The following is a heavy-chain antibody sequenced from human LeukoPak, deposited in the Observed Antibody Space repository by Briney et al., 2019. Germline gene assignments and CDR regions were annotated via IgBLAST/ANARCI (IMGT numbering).Heavy chain of an antibody. V-gene: IGHV3-48*01. CDR2: ISSSSSTI. D-gene: IGHD4-17*01. CDR1: GFTFSSYW. Sequence: GGSLRLSCAASGFTFSSYWMHWVRQAPGKGLEWVSYISSSSSTIYYADSVKGRFTISRDNSKNTLYLQMNSLRAEDTAVYYCAKEDTVTSNWGQGTLVTVSS. J-gene: IGHJ4*02. CDR3: AKEDTVTSN.